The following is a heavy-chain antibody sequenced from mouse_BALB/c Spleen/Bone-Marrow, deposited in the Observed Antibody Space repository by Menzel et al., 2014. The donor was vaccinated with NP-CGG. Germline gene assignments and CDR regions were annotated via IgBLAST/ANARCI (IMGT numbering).Heavy chain of an antibody. CDR1: GYTFTTYW. V-gene: IGHV1-7*01. CDR2: INPSTGYT. Sequence: QVQLQQSGAELAKPGASVKMSCKASGYTFTTYWMHWVKQRPGQGLEWIGYINPSTGYTEYNQKFKDKATLTADKSSSTAYMHMSSLTSEDSAVYYCARPLRLCGSSPLYAMDYWGQGTSVTVSS. D-gene: IGHD1-1*01. CDR3: ARPLRLCGSSPLYAMDY. J-gene: IGHJ4*01.